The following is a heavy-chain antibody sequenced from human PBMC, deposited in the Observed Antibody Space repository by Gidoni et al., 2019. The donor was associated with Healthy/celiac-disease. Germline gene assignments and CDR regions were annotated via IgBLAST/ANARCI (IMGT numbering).Heavy chain of an antibody. V-gene: IGHV3-9*01. CDR3: AKDSAYYGSGSYFNWFDP. D-gene: IGHD3-10*01. CDR1: GFTFDDYA. CDR2: ISWNSGSI. J-gene: IGHJ5*02. Sequence: EVQLVESGGGLVQPGRSLRLSCAASGFTFDDYAMHWVRPAPGKGLEWVSGISWNSGSIGYADSVKGRFTISRDNAKNSLYLQMNSLRAEDTALYYCAKDSAYYGSGSYFNWFDPWGQGTLVTVSS.